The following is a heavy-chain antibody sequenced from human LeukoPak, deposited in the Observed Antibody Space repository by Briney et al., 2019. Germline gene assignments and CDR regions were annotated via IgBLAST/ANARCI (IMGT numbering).Heavy chain of an antibody. CDR3: AGYCRSPSCYLSPGAFDI. CDR1: GFTFSSYG. D-gene: IGHD2-2*01. J-gene: IGHJ3*02. Sequence: PGGSLRLSCAASGFTFSSYGMHGVRQAPGKGLEWVSGITGKGGSTYYADSVKGRFTISRDNSKNTLYLQMNSLRAEDTAVYYCAGYCRSPSCYLSPGAFDIWGQGTMVTVSS. V-gene: IGHV3-23*01. CDR2: ITGKGGST.